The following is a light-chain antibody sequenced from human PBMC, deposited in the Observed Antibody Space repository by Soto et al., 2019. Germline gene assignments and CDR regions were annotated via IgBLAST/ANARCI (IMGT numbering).Light chain of an antibody. CDR1: QTISTY. V-gene: IGKV1-39*01. CDR3: QQTSTTPQT. J-gene: IGKJ4*01. CDR2: GAS. Sequence: DIQMTQSPSSLSASVGDRVTITCRASQTISTYLHWFQQEPGKAPKLLIYGASSLQSGVPSRFSASGSGTEFTLTISSLQPEDFSTYYCQQTSTTPQTVGGGTKVVIK.